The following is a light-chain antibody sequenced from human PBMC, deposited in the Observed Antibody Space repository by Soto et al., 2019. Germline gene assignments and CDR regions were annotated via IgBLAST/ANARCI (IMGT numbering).Light chain of an antibody. CDR2: DVS. J-gene: IGLJ1*01. CDR3: SSYTSSSTLEV. V-gene: IGLV2-14*01. CDR1: NSDVGGYNY. Sequence: QSALTQPASVSGSPGQSITISCTGTNSDVGGYNYVSWYQQHPGKAPKLMIYDVSTRPSGVSNRFSGSKSGNTASLTISGLQAEDEADYYCSSYTSSSTLEVFGTGTKLTVL.